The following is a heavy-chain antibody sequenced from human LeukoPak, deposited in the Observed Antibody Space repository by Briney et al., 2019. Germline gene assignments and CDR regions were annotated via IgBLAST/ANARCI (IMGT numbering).Heavy chain of an antibody. CDR1: GFSFSSYA. D-gene: IGHD2-15*01. V-gene: IGHV3-30*04. Sequence: GRSLRLSCAASGFSFSSYAMHWVRQAPGKGLEWVAIISYDGSSEYYADSVRGRFTISRDNSKNTLYLQMNSLRAEDTAVYYCAKAPVTTCSGAYCYPFDYWSQGTLVTVSS. CDR3: AKAPVTTCSGAYCYPFDY. CDR2: ISYDGSSE. J-gene: IGHJ4*02.